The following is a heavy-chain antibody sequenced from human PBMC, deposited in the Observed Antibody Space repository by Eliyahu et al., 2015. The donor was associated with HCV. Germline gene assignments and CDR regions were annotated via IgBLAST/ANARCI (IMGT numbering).Heavy chain of an antibody. Sequence: QVQLVQSGAEVKKPGSSVKVSCKASGGTFSSYAISWVRQAPGQGLEWMGGIIPXXGTANYAQKFQGRVTITADESTSTAYMELSSLRSEDTAVYYCARPVPNCSGGSCYSRNYYYYGMDVWGQGTTVTVSS. J-gene: IGHJ6*02. CDR1: GGTFSSYA. CDR3: ARPVPNCSGGSCYSRNYYYYGMDV. CDR2: IIPXXGTA. V-gene: IGHV1-69*01. D-gene: IGHD2-15*01.